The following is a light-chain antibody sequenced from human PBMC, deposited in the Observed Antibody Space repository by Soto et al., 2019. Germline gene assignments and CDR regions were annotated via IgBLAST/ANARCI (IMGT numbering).Light chain of an antibody. CDR3: QQSYSTPPT. J-gene: IGKJ1*01. CDR2: AAS. Sequence: DIQMTQSPSSLSASVGDRVTITCRASQSISSYLNWYQQKPGKAPKLLIYAASSLQSGVPSRFSGSGSGTDFTLTISSLQPEDFATYYCQQSYSTPPTFGQGTKGELK. CDR1: QSISSY. V-gene: IGKV1-39*01.